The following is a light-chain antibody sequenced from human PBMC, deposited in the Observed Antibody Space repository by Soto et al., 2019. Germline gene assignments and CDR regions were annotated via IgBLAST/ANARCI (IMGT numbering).Light chain of an antibody. Sequence: QSVVTQPGSVSGSPGQSITISCSGTTXDVGGYNYVSWYQQHPGKAPKLLIYGVTDRPSGVSSRFSGSKSGNAASLTISGLQAEDEGDYYCSSYTSSYTWIFGGGTKVTVL. J-gene: IGLJ3*02. V-gene: IGLV2-14*03. CDR1: TXDVGGYNY. CDR2: GVT. CDR3: SSYTSSYTWI.